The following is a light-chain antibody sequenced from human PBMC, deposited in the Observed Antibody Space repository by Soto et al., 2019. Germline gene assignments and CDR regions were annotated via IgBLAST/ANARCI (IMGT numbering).Light chain of an antibody. V-gene: IGLV1-40*01. CDR2: GNS. CDR3: QSYDSSLSGWV. Sequence: QSALTQPPSVSGAPGQRVTISCTGSRSNIGAGYNVHWYQQLPGTAPKLLIYGNSNRPSGVPDRFSGSKSGTSASLAITGLQAEDGADYYCQSYDSSLSGWVFGGGTKLTVL. CDR1: RSNIGAGYN. J-gene: IGLJ3*02.